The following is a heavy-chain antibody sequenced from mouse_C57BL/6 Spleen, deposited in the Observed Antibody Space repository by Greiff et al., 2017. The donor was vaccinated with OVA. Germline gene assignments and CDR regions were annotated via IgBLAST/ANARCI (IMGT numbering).Heavy chain of an antibody. CDR2: IYPSDSET. J-gene: IGHJ4*01. CDR1: GYTFTSYW. D-gene: IGHD4-1*01. Sequence: QVQLQQSGAELVRPGSSVKLSCKASGYTFTSYWMHWVKQRPIQGLEWIGNIYPSDSETHYNQKFKDKATLTVDKSSSTAYMQLSSLTSEDSAVYYCARGGANWDVNYAMDYWGQGTSVTVSS. CDR3: ARGGANWDVNYAMDY. V-gene: IGHV1-52*01.